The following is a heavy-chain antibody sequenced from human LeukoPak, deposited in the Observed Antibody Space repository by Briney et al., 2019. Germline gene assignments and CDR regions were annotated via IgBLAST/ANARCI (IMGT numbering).Heavy chain of an antibody. D-gene: IGHD2-2*01. J-gene: IGHJ6*03. CDR3: ARGYCSSTSCYPDYYYYYMDV. CDR2: MNPNSGNT. V-gene: IGHV1-8*01. Sequence: ASVKVSCKASGYTFTSYDINWVRQATGQGLEWMGWMNPNSGNTGYAQKFQGRVTMTRNTSISTAYMELSSLRSEDTAVYYCARGYCSSTSCYPDYYYYYMDVWGKGTTVTVSS. CDR1: GYTFTSYD.